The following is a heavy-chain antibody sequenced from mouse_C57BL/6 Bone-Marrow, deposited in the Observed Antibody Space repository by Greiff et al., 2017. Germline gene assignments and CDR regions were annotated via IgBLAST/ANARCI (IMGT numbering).Heavy chain of an antibody. CDR1: GFTFSSYA. J-gene: IGHJ4*01. CDR2: ISDGGSYT. Sequence: EVMLVESGGGLVKPGGSLKLSCAASGFTFSSYAMSWVRPTPEKRLEWVATISDGGSYTYYPDNVKGRFTISRDNAKNNLYLQMSHLKSEDTAMYYCARDRGFYSAMDYWCQGTSVTVSS. V-gene: IGHV5-4*01. CDR3: ARDRGFYSAMDY.